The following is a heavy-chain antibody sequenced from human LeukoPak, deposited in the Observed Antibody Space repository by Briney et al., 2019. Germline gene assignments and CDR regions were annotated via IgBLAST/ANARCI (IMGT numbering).Heavy chain of an antibody. D-gene: IGHD6-19*01. Sequence: GGSLRLSCAASGFTFSSCSMNWVRQAPGKGLEWVSSISSSSSYIYYADSVKGRFTISRDNAKNSLYLQMNSLRAEDTAVYYCATCYSSGWYDFDYWGQGTLVTVSS. CDR1: GFTFSSCS. J-gene: IGHJ4*02. CDR2: ISSSSSYI. V-gene: IGHV3-21*01. CDR3: ATCYSSGWYDFDY.